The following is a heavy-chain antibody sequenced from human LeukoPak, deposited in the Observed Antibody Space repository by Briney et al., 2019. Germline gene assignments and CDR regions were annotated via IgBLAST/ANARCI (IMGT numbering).Heavy chain of an antibody. CDR1: GFTFSSYY. CDR2: IRCDGSNK. V-gene: IGHV3-30*02. CDR3: VKEMTSLRYFDWLLPFDY. Sequence: GGSLRLSCAASGFTFSSYYMHWVRQAPGKGLEWVAFIRCDGSNKYYADFVKGRFTISRDNSKNTLYLQMNSLRAEDTAVYYCVKEMTSLRYFDWLLPFDYCGQETMVTVSS. J-gene: IGHJ4*02. D-gene: IGHD3-9*01.